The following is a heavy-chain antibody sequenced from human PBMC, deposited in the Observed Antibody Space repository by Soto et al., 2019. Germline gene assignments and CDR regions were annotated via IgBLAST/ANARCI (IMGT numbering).Heavy chain of an antibody. J-gene: IGHJ3*02. CDR3: AREGYYYDSSGYSQQETLDAFDI. D-gene: IGHD3-22*01. V-gene: IGHV1-46*01. CDR1: GYTFTSYY. Sequence: ASVKVSCKASGYTFTSYYMHWVRQAPGQGLEWMGIINPSGGSTSYAQKFQGRVTMTRDTSTSTVYMELSSLRSEDTAVYYCAREGYYYDSSGYSQQETLDAFDIWGQGTMVTVSS. CDR2: INPSGGST.